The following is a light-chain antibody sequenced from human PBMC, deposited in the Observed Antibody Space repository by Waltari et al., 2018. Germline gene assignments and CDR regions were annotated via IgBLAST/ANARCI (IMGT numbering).Light chain of an antibody. J-gene: IGKJ1*01. CDR2: WAS. Sequence: DIVMTQSPDSLAVSLGERAPITCNSSQSVLYSSNNKNYLAWYQQKPGQPPKLLIYWASTRESGVPDRFSGSGSGTDFTLTISSLQAEDVAVYYCQQYYSTPWTFGQGTKVEIK. CDR3: QQYYSTPWT. CDR1: QSVLYSSNNKNY. V-gene: IGKV4-1*01.